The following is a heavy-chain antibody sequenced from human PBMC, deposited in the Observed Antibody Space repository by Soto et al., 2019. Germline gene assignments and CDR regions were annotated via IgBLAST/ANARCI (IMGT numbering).Heavy chain of an antibody. J-gene: IGHJ3*02. CDR2: IRSKAYGGTT. D-gene: IGHD3-22*01. CDR3: TRVLDYYDSSGYYHDAFDI. V-gene: IGHV3-49*03. CDR1: GFTFGDYA. Sequence: GSLRLSCTASGFTFGDYAMSWFRRAPGKGLEWVGFIRSKAYGGTTEYAASVKGRFTISRDDSKSIAYLQMNSLKTEDTAVYYCTRVLDYYDSSGYYHDAFDIWGQGTMVT.